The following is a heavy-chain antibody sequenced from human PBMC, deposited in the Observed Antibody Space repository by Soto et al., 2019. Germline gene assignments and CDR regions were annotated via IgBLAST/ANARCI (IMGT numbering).Heavy chain of an antibody. CDR2: IYSSGST. V-gene: IGHV4-4*07. D-gene: IGHD2-15*01. CDR3: ARVKHSGGPYRWLAP. Sequence: SETLSLTCTVSGGSISGYYWTWIRQPAGKGLEYIGRIYSSGSTNFSPSLKSRVAMSVDTSQNQFSLKLTSMTAADTAIYYCARVKHSGGPYRWLAPGGQGSQVTVS. J-gene: IGHJ5*02. CDR1: GGSISGYY.